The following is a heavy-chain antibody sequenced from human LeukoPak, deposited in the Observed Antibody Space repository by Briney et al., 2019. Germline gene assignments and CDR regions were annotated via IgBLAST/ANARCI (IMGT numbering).Heavy chain of an antibody. CDR2: IFPDDSDT. CDR3: ASLDYSKGRPGYYFDY. Sequence: GESLKISCKGSGYSFSSYWIGWVRQMPGKGLEWMGIIFPDDSDTRYSPSFQGQVTISADKSISTAYLQWSSLKASDTAMYYCASLDYSKGRPGYYFDYWGQGTLVTVSS. CDR1: GYSFSSYW. J-gene: IGHJ4*02. V-gene: IGHV5-51*01. D-gene: IGHD4-11*01.